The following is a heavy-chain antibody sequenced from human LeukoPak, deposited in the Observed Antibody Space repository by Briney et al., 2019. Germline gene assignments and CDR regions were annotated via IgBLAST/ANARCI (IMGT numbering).Heavy chain of an antibody. D-gene: IGHD5-18*01. CDR3: ARETWIQLWPHYFDY. CDR1: GYTFTSYG. CDR2: ISAYNGNT. J-gene: IGHJ4*02. V-gene: IGHV1-18*01. Sequence: GASVKVSCKASGYTFTSYGISWVRQAPGQGLEWMGWISAYNGNTNYAHKLQGRVAMTTDTSTSTAYMELRSLRSDDTAVYYCARETWIQLWPHYFDYWGQGTLVTVSS.